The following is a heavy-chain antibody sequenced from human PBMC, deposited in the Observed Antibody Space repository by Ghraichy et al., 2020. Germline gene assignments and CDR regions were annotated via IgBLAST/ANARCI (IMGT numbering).Heavy chain of an antibody. CDR3: TKDTGVAAPYSGMDV. CDR1: GFAFSSIS. V-gene: IGHV3-21*06. CDR2: INEVSSHT. D-gene: IGHD6-25*01. J-gene: IGHJ6*02. Sequence: GGSLRLSFAASGFAFSSISMNWVRQAPGKGLEWVSYINEVSSHTYYADSVRGRFTISRDNAENSLYLQMNSLTADDTALYYCTKDTGVAAPYSGMDVWGRGTTVTVSS.